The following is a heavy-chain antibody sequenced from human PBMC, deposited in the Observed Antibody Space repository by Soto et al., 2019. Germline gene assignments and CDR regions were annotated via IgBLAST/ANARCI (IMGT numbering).Heavy chain of an antibody. D-gene: IGHD3-10*01. V-gene: IGHV4-59*01. CDR2: IYYRGNT. CDR3: ARVWGGAFDI. CDR1: GGSISSYY. J-gene: IGHJ3*02. Sequence: SETLSLTCTVSGGSISSYYWNWIRQPPGKGLEWIGYIYYRGNTNYNPSLKSRVTISVDTSKNQFSLKLSSVTAADTAVYYCARVWGGAFDIWGQGTMVTVSS.